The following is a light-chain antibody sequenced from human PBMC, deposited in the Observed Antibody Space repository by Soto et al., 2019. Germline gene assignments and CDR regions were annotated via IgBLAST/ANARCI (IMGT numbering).Light chain of an antibody. Sequence: EIVMTQSPATLSVSPGDRATLSCRASESVTSSLAWYQQKPGQPPRLLIYAASTRATDVPARFSGGGSETEFTLTISSLQSEDFASYYCQQRVSGPWTFGQGTRVEF. CDR2: AAS. CDR1: ESVTSS. J-gene: IGKJ1*01. V-gene: IGKV3-15*01. CDR3: QQRVSGPWT.